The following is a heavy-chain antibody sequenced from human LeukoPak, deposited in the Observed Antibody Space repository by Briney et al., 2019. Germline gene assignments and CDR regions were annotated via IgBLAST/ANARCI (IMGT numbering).Heavy chain of an antibody. CDR2: ITLFGDEL. CDR1: GFLFSHYW. J-gene: IGHJ5*02. Sequence: GVSLTLFCAGSGFLFSHYWMICPRQSPGRDAEGVANITLFGDELFGDSLKGRFILSRDHAKNSLYPQMHRLRADDTAVYFFARAPTTGHSGRLFDPWGGATLVTVSS. CDR3: ARAPTTGHSGRLFDP. D-gene: IGHD4-17*01. V-gene: IGHV3-7*01.